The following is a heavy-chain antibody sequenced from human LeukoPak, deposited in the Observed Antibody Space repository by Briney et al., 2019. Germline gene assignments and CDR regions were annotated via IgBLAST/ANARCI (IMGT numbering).Heavy chain of an antibody. CDR2: INPNSGGT. D-gene: IGHD4-23*01. V-gene: IGHV1-2*02. CDR3: ARDYGGNSPKSDY. Sequence: GASVKVSCKASGYTFTGYYMHWVRQAPGQGLEWMGWINPNSGGTNYAQKFQGRVTITADKSTSTAYMELSSLRSEDTAVYYCARDYGGNSPKSDYWGQGTLVTVSS. CDR1: GYTFTGYY. J-gene: IGHJ4*02.